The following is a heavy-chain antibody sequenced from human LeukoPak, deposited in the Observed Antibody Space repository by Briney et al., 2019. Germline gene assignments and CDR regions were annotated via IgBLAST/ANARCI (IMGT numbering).Heavy chain of an antibody. CDR2: INPSGGST. D-gene: IGHD1-26*01. J-gene: IGHJ6*02. CDR1: GYTFTSYY. CDR3: AREGSFVSGYYYYGMDV. V-gene: IGHV1-46*01. Sequence: ASVKVSCKASGYTFTSYYMHWVRQAPGQGLEWMGIINPSGGSTSYAQKFQGRVTITADESTSTAYMELSSLRSEDTAVYYCAREGSFVSGYYYYGMDVWGQGTTVTVSS.